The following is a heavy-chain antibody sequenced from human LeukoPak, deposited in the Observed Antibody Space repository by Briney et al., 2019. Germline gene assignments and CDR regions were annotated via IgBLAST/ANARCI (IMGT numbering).Heavy chain of an antibody. CDR2: ITASGGPT. CDR1: GFTFNTYA. J-gene: IGHJ3*02. D-gene: IGHD4-17*01. Sequence: GGSLRLSCSASGFTFNTYAMSWVRQAPGRAMEWVSAITASGGPTYYADSVKGRFTISRDNSKNTLYLQMNSLRAEDTAVYYCARETTVTFPDAFDIWGQGTMVTVSS. CDR3: ARETTVTFPDAFDI. V-gene: IGHV3-23*01.